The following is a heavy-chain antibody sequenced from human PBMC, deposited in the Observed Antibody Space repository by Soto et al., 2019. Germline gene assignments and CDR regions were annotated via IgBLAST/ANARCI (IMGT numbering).Heavy chain of an antibody. CDR2: ISHDGINK. V-gene: IGHV3-30-3*01. CDR3: ARDMYSSDYFVKWFEP. J-gene: IGHJ5*02. Sequence: QVRLVESGGGVVQPGRSLRLSCTASGFSFSSYAMYWFRQPPGKGLEWVAVISHDGINKHYADPVKGRVTVSRDNSNHSVELQMNSLKGEDTAMYYCARDMYSSDYFVKWFEPWGQGTLVTVSS. D-gene: IGHD6-19*01. CDR1: GFSFSSYA.